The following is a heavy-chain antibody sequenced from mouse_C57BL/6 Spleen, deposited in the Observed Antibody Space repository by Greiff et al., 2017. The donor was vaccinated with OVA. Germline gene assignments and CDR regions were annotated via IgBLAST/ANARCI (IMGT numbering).Heavy chain of an antibody. V-gene: IGHV1-15*01. J-gene: IGHJ2*01. CDR1: GYTFTDYE. CDR3: TRRVDFDY. Sequence: VQGVESGAELVRPGASVTLSCKASGYTFTDYEMHWVKQTPVHGLEWIGAIDPETGGTAYNQKFKGKAILTADKSSSTAYMELRSLTAEDSAVYYCTRRVDFDYWGQGTTLTVSS. CDR2: IDPETGGT.